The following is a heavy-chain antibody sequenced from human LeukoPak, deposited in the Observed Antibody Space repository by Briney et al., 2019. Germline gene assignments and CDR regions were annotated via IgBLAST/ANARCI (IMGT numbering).Heavy chain of an antibody. CDR2: IKEDGREK. CDR3: VRDQVLAMIGVLQGAFDL. CDR1: GFIFSRYW. V-gene: IGHV3-7*01. Sequence: PGGPLRLSCAASGFIFSRYWMSWVRQAPGKGLEWVANIKEDGREKYYVDSVKGRFTISRDNAKKSLYLQMNSPRAEDTAVYYCVRDQVLAMIGVLQGAFDLWGQGTMVTVSS. D-gene: IGHD3-22*01. J-gene: IGHJ3*01.